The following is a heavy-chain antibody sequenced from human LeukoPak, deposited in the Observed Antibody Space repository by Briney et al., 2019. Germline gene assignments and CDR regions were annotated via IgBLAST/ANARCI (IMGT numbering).Heavy chain of an antibody. CDR3: AKGARVGGTGDKGY. V-gene: IGHV3-30*02. D-gene: IGHD1-26*01. CDR2: IRYDGSNK. CDR1: GLTFSSFG. J-gene: IGHJ4*02. Sequence: PGGSLRLSCAASGLTFSSFGMHLVGQAPGKGLEWVAFIRYDGSNKYYADSVKGRFTISRDNSKNTLYLQMNSLRAEDTAVYYYAKGARVGGTGDKGYWGQGTLVTVSS.